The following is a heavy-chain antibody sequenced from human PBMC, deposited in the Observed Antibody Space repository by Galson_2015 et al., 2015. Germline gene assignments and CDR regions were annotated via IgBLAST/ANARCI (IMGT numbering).Heavy chain of an antibody. D-gene: IGHD3-10*01. J-gene: IGHJ4*02. Sequence: SVKVSCKASGYTFTNYAMHWVRQAPGQGLEWLGRIITGNGNIKISQKFQGRVSITRDTSAATAYMELSSLRSEDTAVYYCAKNGAGEFPCCDSWGRGALVTVSS. V-gene: IGHV1-3*04. CDR3: AKNGAGEFPCCDS. CDR1: GYTFTNYA. CDR2: IITGNGNI.